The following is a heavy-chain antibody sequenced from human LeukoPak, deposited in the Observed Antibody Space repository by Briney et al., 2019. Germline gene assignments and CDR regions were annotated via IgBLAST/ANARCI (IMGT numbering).Heavy chain of an antibody. CDR3: ARDLDSSGYYYVIAY. V-gene: IGHV3-30-3*01. Sequence: GRSLRLSCAASGFTFSSYAMHWVRQAPGKGLEWVAVISYDGSNKYYADSVKGRFTISRDNSENTLYLQMNSLRAEDTAVYYCARDLDSSGYYYVIAYWGQGTLVTVSS. CDR1: GFTFSSYA. D-gene: IGHD3-22*01. J-gene: IGHJ4*02. CDR2: ISYDGSNK.